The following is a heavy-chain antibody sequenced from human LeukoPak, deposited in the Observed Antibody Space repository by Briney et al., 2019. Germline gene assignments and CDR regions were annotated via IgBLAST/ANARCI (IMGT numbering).Heavy chain of an antibody. Sequence: PSETLSLTCTVSGGSISSYYWSWIRQPPGKGLEWIGYIYYSGSTNYNPSLKSRVTISVDTSKNQFSLKLSSVTAADTAVYYCARSTVTNYYYYGMDVWGQGTTVTVSS. CDR3: ARSTVTNYYYYGMDV. D-gene: IGHD4-11*01. CDR2: IYYSGST. J-gene: IGHJ6*02. CDR1: GGSISSYY. V-gene: IGHV4-59*01.